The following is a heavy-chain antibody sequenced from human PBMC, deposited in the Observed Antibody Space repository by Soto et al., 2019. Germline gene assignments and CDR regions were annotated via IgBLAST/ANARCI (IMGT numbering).Heavy chain of an antibody. CDR3: ARVCSSTSCYASRGMDV. Sequence: GASVKVSCKASGYTFTGYYMHWVRQAPGQGLEWMGWINPNSGGTNYAQKFQGWVTMIRDTSISTAYMELSRLRSDDTAVYYCARVCSSTSCYASRGMDVWGQGTTVTVSS. V-gene: IGHV1-2*04. CDR1: GYTFTGYY. CDR2: INPNSGGT. J-gene: IGHJ6*02. D-gene: IGHD2-2*01.